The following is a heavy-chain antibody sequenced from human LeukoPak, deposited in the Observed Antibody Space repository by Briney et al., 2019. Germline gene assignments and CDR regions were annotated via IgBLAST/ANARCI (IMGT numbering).Heavy chain of an antibody. V-gene: IGHV4-4*09. CDR1: GGSISSYY. D-gene: IGHD6-13*01. CDR3: ARNYTPKKKIAAAANRGYWFDP. Sequence: SETLSLTCTVSGGSISSYYWSWIRQPPGKGLEWIGYIYTSGSTNYNPSLKSRVTISVDTSKNQFSLKLSSVTAADTAVYYCARNYTPKKKIAAAANRGYWFDPWGQGTLVTISS. J-gene: IGHJ5*02. CDR2: IYTSGST.